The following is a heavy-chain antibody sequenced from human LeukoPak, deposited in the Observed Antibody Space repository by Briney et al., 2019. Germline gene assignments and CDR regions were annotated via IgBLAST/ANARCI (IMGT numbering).Heavy chain of an antibody. Sequence: PGVSLRLSCGASGFTFSSYTMNWVRQAPGKGLEWVSSISSSSTYIYYADSVRGRFTISRDNAKNSLYLQMNSLRAEDTAVYYCARGSSGWLFDYWGQGTLVTVSS. CDR1: GFTFSSYT. CDR2: ISSSSTYI. D-gene: IGHD6-19*01. V-gene: IGHV3-21*01. J-gene: IGHJ4*02. CDR3: ARGSSGWLFDY.